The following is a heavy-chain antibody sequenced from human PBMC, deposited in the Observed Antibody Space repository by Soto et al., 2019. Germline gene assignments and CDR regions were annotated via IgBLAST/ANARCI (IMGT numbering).Heavy chain of an antibody. CDR3: AARWYSSSWYAVDYYDGMDV. Sequence: QMQLVQSGPEVKKPGTSVKVSCKASGFTFTSSAVQWVRQARGQRLEWIGWIVVGSGNTNYAQKFQERVTITRDMSTSTAYMELSSLRSEDTAVYYCAARWYSSSWYAVDYYDGMDVWGQGTTVTVSS. CDR1: GFTFTSSA. V-gene: IGHV1-58*01. J-gene: IGHJ6*02. D-gene: IGHD6-13*01. CDR2: IVVGSGNT.